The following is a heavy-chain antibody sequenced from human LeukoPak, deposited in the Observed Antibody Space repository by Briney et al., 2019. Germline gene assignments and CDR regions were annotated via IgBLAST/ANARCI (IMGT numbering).Heavy chain of an antibody. CDR3: ARGGEEDYYYYGMDV. D-gene: IGHD4-17*01. V-gene: IGHV1-18*01. CDR2: ISAYNGNT. Sequence: ASVKASCKASGYTFTSYGISWVRQAPGQGLEWMGWISAYNGNTNYAQKLQGRVTMTTDTSTSTAYMELRSLRSDDTAVYYCARGGEEDYYYYGMDVWGQGTTVTVSS. CDR1: GYTFTSYG. J-gene: IGHJ6*02.